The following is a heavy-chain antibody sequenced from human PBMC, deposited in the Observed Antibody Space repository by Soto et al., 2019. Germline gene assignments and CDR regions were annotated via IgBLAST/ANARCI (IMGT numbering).Heavy chain of an antibody. V-gene: IGHV3-23*01. J-gene: IGHJ3*02. CDR3: AKCMQAYWNYDAHHI. CDR2: ITASGGTT. Sequence: EVKLLESGGGLVQPGGSLRLSCAASGFTLSSYSMTWVRQAPGKGLEWVAHITASGGTTYYADSVKGRFTISRDTSRNTLYLQMNSLRAEDTALYYCAKCMQAYWNYDAHHIWGQGTMVTVSS. CDR1: GFTLSSYS. D-gene: IGHD1-7*01.